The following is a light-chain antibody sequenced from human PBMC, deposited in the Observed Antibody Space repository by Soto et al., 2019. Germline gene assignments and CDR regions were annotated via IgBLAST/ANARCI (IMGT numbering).Light chain of an antibody. V-gene: IGLV2-11*01. CDR1: NSDVGNYNY. CDR3: CSYAGSYTGV. J-gene: IGLJ3*02. CDR2: DVA. Sequence: QSVLTQPRSVSGSPGQSVTISCTGTNSDVGNYNYVAWYRQHPGKAPKLMIYDVAQRPSGVPDRFSGSKSGNTASLAISGLQAEDVADYYCCSYAGSYTGVFGGGTKLTVL.